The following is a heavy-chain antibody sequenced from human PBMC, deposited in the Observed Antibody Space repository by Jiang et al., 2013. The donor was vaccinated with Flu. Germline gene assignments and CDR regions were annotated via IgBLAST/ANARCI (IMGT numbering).Heavy chain of an antibody. J-gene: IGHJ4*02. D-gene: IGHD3-16*01. V-gene: IGHV3-30*04. CDR1: GFTFSTHA. CDR2: ISYDGNKK. Sequence: VQLLESGGGVVQPGRSLRLSCAASGFTFSTHAVHWVRQAPGKGLDWVAVISYDGNKKYYADSVKGRFTISRDNSKNTLYLQMNSLRTEDTAVYYCARDQGDYHYIPGTHVWGQGTLVTVSS. CDR3: ARDQGDYHYIPGTHV.